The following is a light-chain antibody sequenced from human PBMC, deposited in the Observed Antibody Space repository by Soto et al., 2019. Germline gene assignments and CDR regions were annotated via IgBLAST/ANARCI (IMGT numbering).Light chain of an antibody. V-gene: IGKV3-15*01. CDR2: GAS. J-gene: IGKJ1*01. Sequence: EIVLTQSPGTLSVSPGDRATLSCRAGQSVSNNLAWYQQKPGQTPRLVIYGASNRATGVPARFSGSGSGTDFTLTISSLQSEDFAAYYCLQYDDWHRTFGQGTKVDIK. CDR1: QSVSNN. CDR3: LQYDDWHRT.